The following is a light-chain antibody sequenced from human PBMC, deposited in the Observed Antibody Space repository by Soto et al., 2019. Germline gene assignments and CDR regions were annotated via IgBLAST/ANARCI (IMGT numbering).Light chain of an antibody. Sequence: EVVLTQSPATLSLSAGERDTLSCRASENVRTFVDWYQQKPGQAPRLLMFGASNRSTSIPARFSGSGSGTDFTLTTSNLEPEDVAVYYCQQHSHWPPWTVGQGTRVDIQ. J-gene: IGKJ1*01. CDR1: ENVRTF. V-gene: IGKV3-11*01. CDR2: GAS. CDR3: QQHSHWPPWT.